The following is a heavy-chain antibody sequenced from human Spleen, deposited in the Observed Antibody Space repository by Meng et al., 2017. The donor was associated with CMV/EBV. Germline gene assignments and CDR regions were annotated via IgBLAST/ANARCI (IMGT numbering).Heavy chain of an antibody. J-gene: IGHJ6*02. CDR2: IRYDGTNK. CDR3: AKRGIFGVYIMDV. CDR1: GFTFSGYG. D-gene: IGHD3-3*01. V-gene: IGHV3-30*02. Sequence: GESLKISCAASGFTFSGYGMHWVRQAPGKGLERVAFIRYDGTNKYYADSVKGRFTISRDNSKNTVYLQMNSLRAEDTAVYYCAKRGIFGVYIMDVWGRGTTVTVSS.